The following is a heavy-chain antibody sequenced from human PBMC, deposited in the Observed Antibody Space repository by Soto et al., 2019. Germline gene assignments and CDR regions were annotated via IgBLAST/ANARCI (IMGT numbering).Heavy chain of an antibody. CDR1: GGSVSSGSYY. J-gene: IGHJ4*02. D-gene: IGHD3-22*01. V-gene: IGHV4-61*01. CDR3: ARDGSSGYYPDY. CDR2: IYYSGST. Sequence: PSETLSLTCTVSGGSVSSGSYYWSWIRQPPGKGLEWIGYIYYSGSTNYNPSLKSRVTISVDTSKNQFSLKLSSVTAADTAVYYCARDGSSGYYPDYWGQGTLVTVSS.